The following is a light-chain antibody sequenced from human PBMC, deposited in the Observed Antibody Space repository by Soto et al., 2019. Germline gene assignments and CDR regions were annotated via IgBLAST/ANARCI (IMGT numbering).Light chain of an antibody. CDR2: AAS. CDR1: QGISSY. J-gene: IGKJ5*01. V-gene: IGKV1-9*01. CDR3: QQLNSYPIN. Sequence: IHMSQCPSFLSASVGDRVTITCRASQGISSYLAWYQQKPGKAPKLLIYAASTLQSGVPSRFSGSGSGTEFTLTISSLQPEDFATYYCQQLNSYPINFGQGTRLEIK.